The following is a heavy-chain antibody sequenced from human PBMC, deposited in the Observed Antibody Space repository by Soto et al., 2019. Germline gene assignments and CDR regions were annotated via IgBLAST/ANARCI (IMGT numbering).Heavy chain of an antibody. V-gene: IGHV1-2*04. Sequence: APGKAPSKASGYHFSDHHIHWIRQDTGQGLEWLGLVNPKSGGTSTAQKFQGWVTMTRDRSISTVYMELTRLRSDDTAVYFCARGHSTDCSNGVCSFFYNHEMDVWGQGTTVNVS. CDR3: ARGHSTDCSNGVCSFFYNHEMDV. D-gene: IGHD2-8*01. J-gene: IGHJ6*02. CDR2: VNPKSGGT. CDR1: GYHFSDHH.